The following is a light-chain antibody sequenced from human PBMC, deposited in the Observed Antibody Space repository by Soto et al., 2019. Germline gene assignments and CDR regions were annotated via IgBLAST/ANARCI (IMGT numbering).Light chain of an antibody. V-gene: IGLV2-14*01. CDR2: EVN. CDR3: ASFRSGTILV. J-gene: IGLJ1*01. CDR1: RSDIGDSNF. Sequence: LTQPASVSGSPGQSVTISCTGPRSDIGDSNFISWYQHSPGKAPRLLIYEVNNRPSGVSKRFSGSKAGNTASLTISGLLDDDEADYFCASFRSGTILVFGSGTKVTVL.